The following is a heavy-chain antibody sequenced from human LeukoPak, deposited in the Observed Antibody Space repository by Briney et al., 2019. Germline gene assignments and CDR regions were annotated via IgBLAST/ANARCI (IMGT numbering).Heavy chain of an antibody. CDR3: ARGMLWFGDDV. V-gene: IGHV1-8*01. CDR2: MNPNSGNT. CDR1: GCTFTSYD. Sequence: ASVTVSCKASGCTFTSYDINWVRQATGQGLEWMGWMNPNSGNTGYAQKFQGRVTMTRNTSISTAYMELSSLRSEDTAVYYCARGMLWFGDDVWGKGTTVTISS. J-gene: IGHJ6*04. D-gene: IGHD3-10*01.